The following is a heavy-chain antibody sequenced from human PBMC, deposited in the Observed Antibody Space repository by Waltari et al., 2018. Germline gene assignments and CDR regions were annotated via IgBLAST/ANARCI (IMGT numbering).Heavy chain of an antibody. V-gene: IGHV1-3*03. CDR2: INADNGNK. CDR1: GYTFTNHA. Sequence: QVHLVQSGAEVKKPGASVKVSCKASGYTFTNHAIHWVRQAPGHRLEWMGWINADNGNKIYSLELHGRVTITVDTSATTVYMELRSLRSDDMAVYYCARASRRGYYYDSSGYFQEHYFDYWGQGALVTASS. D-gene: IGHD3-22*01. J-gene: IGHJ4*02. CDR3: ARASRRGYYYDSSGYFQEHYFDY.